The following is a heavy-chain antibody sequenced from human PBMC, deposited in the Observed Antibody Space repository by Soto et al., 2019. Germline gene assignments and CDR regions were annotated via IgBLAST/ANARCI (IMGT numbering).Heavy chain of an antibody. V-gene: IGHV4-34*01. J-gene: IGHJ5*02. CDR2: INHSGST. CDR1: VGSFSGYY. Sequence: AETLGLRCAVYVGSFSGYYWSWIRQPPGKGLDWIGEINHSGSTNYNPSLKSRVTISVDTSKNQFSLKLSSVTAADTAVYYCARGRESGYSSSSWFDPWGQGTMVTVSS. D-gene: IGHD6-6*01. CDR3: ARGRESGYSSSSWFDP.